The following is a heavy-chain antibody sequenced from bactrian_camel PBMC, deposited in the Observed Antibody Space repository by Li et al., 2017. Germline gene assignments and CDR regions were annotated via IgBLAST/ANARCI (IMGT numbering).Heavy chain of an antibody. V-gene: IGHV3S40*01. CDR1: GFTFSTYV. J-gene: IGHJ4*01. CDR3: VRWGRLQPPPTYWTSSPDFAN. Sequence: VQLVESGGDVVKPGGSLRLSCAASGFTFSTYVMTWVRQAPGKGLEWVSSISPAGDATFYADSVKGRFAISRDNAKNTVYLQMNSLKPEDTAVYYCVRWGRLQPPPTYWTSSPDFANRGQGTQVTVS. CDR2: ISPAGDAT. D-gene: IGHD2*01.